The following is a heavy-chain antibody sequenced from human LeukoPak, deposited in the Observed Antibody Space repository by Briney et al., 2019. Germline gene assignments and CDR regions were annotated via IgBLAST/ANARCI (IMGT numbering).Heavy chain of an antibody. CDR2: IKQDETEK. V-gene: IGHV3-7*01. CDR1: GFTFSNFW. Sequence: GGSLRLSCTASGFTFSNFWMGWVRQAPGKGLEWVANIKQDETEKFYLGSVKGRFTISRDNAKNSLYLQMNSLRAEDTAVYYCAAGPTGYWGQGTLVTVSS. D-gene: IGHD4-17*01. CDR3: AAGPTGY. J-gene: IGHJ4*02.